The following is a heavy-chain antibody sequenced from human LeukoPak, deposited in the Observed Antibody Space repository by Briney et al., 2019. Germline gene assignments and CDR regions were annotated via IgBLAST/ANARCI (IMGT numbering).Heavy chain of an antibody. CDR1: GFTFSSYW. CDR3: ARDWNIAARRVDY. CDR2: IKQDGSEK. Sequence: GGFLRLSCAASGFTFSSYWMSWVRQAPGKGLEWVANIKQDGSEKYYVDSVKGRFTISRDNSKNSLYLQMNSLRAEDTAVYYCARDWNIAARRVDYWGQGTLVTVSS. V-gene: IGHV3-7*01. J-gene: IGHJ4*02. D-gene: IGHD6-6*01.